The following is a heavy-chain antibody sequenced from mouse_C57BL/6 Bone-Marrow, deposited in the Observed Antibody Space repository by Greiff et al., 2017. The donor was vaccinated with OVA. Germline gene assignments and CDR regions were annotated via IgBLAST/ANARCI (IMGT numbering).Heavy chain of an antibody. J-gene: IGHJ4*01. Sequence: VQLQQSGPELVKPGASVKISCKASGYTFTDYYMNWVKQSHGKSLEWIGDINPNNGGTSYNQKFKGKATLTVDKSSSTAYMELRSLTSEDSAVYYCGRGGEGYAMDYWGQGTSGTVSS. V-gene: IGHV1-26*01. CDR3: GRGGEGYAMDY. CDR1: GYTFTDYY. CDR2: INPNNGGT.